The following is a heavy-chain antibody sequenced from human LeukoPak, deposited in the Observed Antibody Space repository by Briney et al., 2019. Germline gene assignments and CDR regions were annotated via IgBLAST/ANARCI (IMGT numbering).Heavy chain of an antibody. V-gene: IGHV3-30*03. CDR3: ASRDIVVVPAARGDYYYGMDV. Sequence: GGSLRLSCAASGFTFSSYSMNWVRQAPGKGLEWVAVISYDGSNKYYADSVKGRFTISRDNSKNTLYLQMNSLRAEDTAVYYCASRDIVVVPAARGDYYYGMDVWGQGTTVTVSS. J-gene: IGHJ6*02. CDR1: GFTFSSYS. D-gene: IGHD2-2*01. CDR2: ISYDGSNK.